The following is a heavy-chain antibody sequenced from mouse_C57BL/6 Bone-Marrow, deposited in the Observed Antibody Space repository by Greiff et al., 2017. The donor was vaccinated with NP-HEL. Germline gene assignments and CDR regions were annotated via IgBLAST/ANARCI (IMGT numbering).Heavy chain of an antibody. CDR1: GFTFSDYG. J-gene: IGHJ4*01. D-gene: IGHD2-10*02. V-gene: IGHV5-17*01. CDR2: ISSGSSTI. Sequence: EVHLVESGGGLVKPGGSLKLSCAASGFTFSDYGMHWVRQAPEKGLEWVAYISSGSSTIYYADTVKGRFTISRDNAKNTLFLQMTSLRSEDTAMYYCARPGYGNYPYYYAMDYWGQGTSVTVSS. CDR3: ARPGYGNYPYYYAMDY.